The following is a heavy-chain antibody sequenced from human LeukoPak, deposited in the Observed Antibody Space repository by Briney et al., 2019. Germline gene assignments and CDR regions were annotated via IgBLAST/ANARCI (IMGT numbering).Heavy chain of an antibody. Sequence: GGSLRLSCAASGFTFSSNWMHWVRQAPGKGLVWVSRINEDGSTTNYADSVKGRFTISRDNSKNTLYLQMNSLRADDTAVYYCARDRIVVIPTYRMDVWGQGTTVTVSS. CDR2: INEDGSTT. CDR3: ARDRIVVIPTYRMDV. D-gene: IGHD2-2*01. J-gene: IGHJ6*02. V-gene: IGHV3-74*01. CDR1: GFTFSSNW.